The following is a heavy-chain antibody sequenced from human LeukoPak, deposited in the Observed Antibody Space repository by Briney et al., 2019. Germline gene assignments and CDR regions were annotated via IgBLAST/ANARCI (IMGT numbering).Heavy chain of an antibody. CDR3: ARSPHILTGENFDY. CDR2: ISAYNGNT. J-gene: IGHJ4*02. V-gene: IGHV1-18*01. Sequence: ASVKVSCKASGYTFTSYGISWVRQAPGQGLEWMGWISAYNGNTNYAQKFEARVTMTRDMSISTVYMELRRLRFEDKAVYYCARSPHILTGENFDYWGQGTRVTVSS. D-gene: IGHD3-9*01. CDR1: GYTFTSYG.